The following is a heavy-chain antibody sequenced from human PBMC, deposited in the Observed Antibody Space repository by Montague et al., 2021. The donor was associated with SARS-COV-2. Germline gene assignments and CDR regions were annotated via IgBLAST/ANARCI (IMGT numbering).Heavy chain of an antibody. CDR2: ITASSIYI. CDR3: TRDAFTMIIDAFNI. CDR1: GFTFSTYT. D-gene: IGHD3-22*01. V-gene: IGHV3-21*01. J-gene: IGHJ3*02. Sequence: SLRLSCAASGFTFSTYTMSWVRQAPGQGLEWVSSITASSIYIYYADSVKGRFTIPRDNAKNSLYLQMNSLRAEDTAVYYCTRDAFTMIIDAFNIWGQGTKVTVSS.